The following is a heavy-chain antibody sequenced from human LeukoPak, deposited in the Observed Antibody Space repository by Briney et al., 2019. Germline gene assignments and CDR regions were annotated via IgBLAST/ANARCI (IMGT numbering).Heavy chain of an antibody. D-gene: IGHD3-9*01. Sequence: TGGSLRLSCAASGFTVSDYAVNWVRQAPGKRLEWVSAISGSGNSTYYADSVKGRFTISRDNSKNTLYLQMNSLRAEDTAVYYCAKGNFDWSYFHYWGQGTLVTVSS. CDR1: GFTVSDYA. J-gene: IGHJ4*02. CDR3: AKGNFDWSYFHY. CDR2: ISGSGNST. V-gene: IGHV3-23*01.